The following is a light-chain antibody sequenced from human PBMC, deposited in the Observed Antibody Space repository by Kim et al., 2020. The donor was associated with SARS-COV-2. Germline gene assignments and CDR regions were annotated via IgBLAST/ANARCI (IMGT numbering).Light chain of an antibody. Sequence: GQSVTISCTGSSSDVGGYNHVSWYQQHPGKAPKLMIYDVTKRPSGVPDRFSGSKSDNTASLTISGLQAEDEADYYCCSYAGSHTWVFGGGTKLTVL. CDR3: CSYAGSHTWV. V-gene: IGLV2-11*03. CDR2: DVT. CDR1: SSDVGGYNH. J-gene: IGLJ3*02.